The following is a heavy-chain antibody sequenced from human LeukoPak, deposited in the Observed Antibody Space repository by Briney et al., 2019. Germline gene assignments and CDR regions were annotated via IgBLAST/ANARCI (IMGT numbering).Heavy chain of an antibody. CDR1: GYTFTGYY. Sequence: ASVKVSCKASGYTFTGYYMHWVRQAPGQGLEWMGWMNPNSGDTGYAQKFQGRVTMTRNTSITTAYMELSSLTSEDTAVYYCARGGWLVLRYFDFWGQGTLVTVSS. D-gene: IGHD3-9*01. CDR3: ARGGWLVLRYFDF. V-gene: IGHV1-8*02. CDR2: MNPNSGDT. J-gene: IGHJ4*02.